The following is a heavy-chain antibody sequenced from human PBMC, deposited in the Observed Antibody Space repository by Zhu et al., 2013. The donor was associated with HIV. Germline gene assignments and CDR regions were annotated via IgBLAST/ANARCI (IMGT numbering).Heavy chain of an antibody. Sequence: QVQLQESGPGLVKPSETLSLTCAVSGYSISSGYYWGWIRQPPGKGLEWIGSIYHSGSTYYNPSLKSRVTISVDTSKKHFSLKLTSVRRRPIRTSALSTFDGSRCAYHGDHGVTGKSGFDS. J-gene: IGHJ5*01. CDR2: IYHSGST. D-gene: IGHD2-21*02. CDR3: STFDGSRCAYHGDHGVTGKSGFDS. V-gene: IGHV4-38-2*01. CDR1: GYSISSGYY.